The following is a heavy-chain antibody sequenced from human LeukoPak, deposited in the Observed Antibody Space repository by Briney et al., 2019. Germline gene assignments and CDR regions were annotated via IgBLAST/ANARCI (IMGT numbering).Heavy chain of an antibody. CDR1: GYTFTSQY. J-gene: IGHJ4*02. D-gene: IGHD6-13*01. CDR3: ARAVAAGRRFDY. CDR2: INPSGGST. Sequence: ASVKVSRKASGYTFTSQYMHWVRQAPGQGPEWMGIINPSGGSTTYAQKFQGRVTMTRDTSTSTVYMELSSLRSDDTAVYYCARAVAAGRRFDYWGQGTLVTVSS. V-gene: IGHV1-46*01.